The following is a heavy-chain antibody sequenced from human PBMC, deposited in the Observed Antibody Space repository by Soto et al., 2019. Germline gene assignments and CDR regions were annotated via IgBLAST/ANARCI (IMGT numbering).Heavy chain of an antibody. CDR1: GFTFTSYA. CDR2: ISSTGATI. J-gene: IGHJ4*02. Sequence: EVQLVESGGGLVQPGGSLRLSCAASGFTFTSYAVHWVRQAPGKGLEFVASISSTGATIYYGDSVNGRVTISRDNSKSTVYLQMGSLKAEDTAVYYCVRARIGAAGTKYYFDYWGRGTLVTVSS. V-gene: IGHV3-64*07. CDR3: VRARIGAAGTKYYFDY. D-gene: IGHD6-13*01.